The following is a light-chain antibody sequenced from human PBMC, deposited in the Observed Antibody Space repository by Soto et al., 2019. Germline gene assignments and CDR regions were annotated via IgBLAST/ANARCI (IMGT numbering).Light chain of an antibody. Sequence: DIQMTQSPSSLSASVLDIGTITCPASQSISTYFNWYQQKPGKAPKLLIYKASSLESGVRSRFSGSGSGTQFTLTISSMKPDDFENSFCQQYNTDSPRWTFGQGTTVDNK. J-gene: IGKJ1*01. CDR2: KAS. CDR1: QSISTY. V-gene: IGKV1-5*03. CDR3: QQYNTDSPRWT.